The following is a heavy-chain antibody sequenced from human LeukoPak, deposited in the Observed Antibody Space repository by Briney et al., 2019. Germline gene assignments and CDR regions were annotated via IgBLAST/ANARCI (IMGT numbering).Heavy chain of an antibody. V-gene: IGHV3-15*01. Sequence: PGGSLRLSCAAPGFTFSDHYMDWVRQAPGRGLEWVGRIKSKTGGGTTDYAAPVKGRFTISRDDSKNTLYLQMNSLKTEDTAVYYCTTSYGGFFDYWGQGTLVTVSS. J-gene: IGHJ4*02. CDR2: IKSKTGGGTT. D-gene: IGHD4-23*01. CDR1: GFTFSDHY. CDR3: TTSYGGFFDY.